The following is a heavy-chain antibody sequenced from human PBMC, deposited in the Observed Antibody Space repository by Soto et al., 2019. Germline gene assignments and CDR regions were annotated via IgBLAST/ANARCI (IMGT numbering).Heavy chain of an antibody. CDR3: ARIRYGGNSVGLNY. Sequence: ASVKVSCKASGYTLTSYYMHWVRQAPGQGLEWKGIINPSGGSTSYAQKFKGRVTMTRDTSTSKVYMEQSSLRSEDTAVYYCARIRYGGNSVGLNYWGQGTLVTVSS. CDR2: INPSGGST. J-gene: IGHJ4*02. CDR1: GYTLTSYY. V-gene: IGHV1-46*01. D-gene: IGHD4-17*01.